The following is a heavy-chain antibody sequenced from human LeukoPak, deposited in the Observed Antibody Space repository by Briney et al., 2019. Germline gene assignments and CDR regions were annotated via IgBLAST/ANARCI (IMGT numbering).Heavy chain of an antibody. J-gene: IGHJ6*02. D-gene: IGHD5-18*01. CDR1: GYTFTGHY. CDR2: INPNSGGT. CDR3: ARGSVDTAMVSSDYYYYGMDV. Sequence: ASVKVSCKASGYTFTGHYMHWVRQAPGQGLEWMGWINPNSGGTNYAQKVQGRVTMTRDTSISTAYMELSRLRSDDTAVYYCARGSVDTAMVSSDYYYYGMDVWGQGNTVTVSS. V-gene: IGHV1-2*02.